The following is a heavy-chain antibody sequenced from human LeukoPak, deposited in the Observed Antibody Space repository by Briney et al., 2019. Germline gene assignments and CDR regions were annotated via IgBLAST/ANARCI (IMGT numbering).Heavy chain of an antibody. D-gene: IGHD5-24*01. V-gene: IGHV5-51*01. CDR3: ARRVEMATIDY. Sequence: GESLKISCKGSGYSFISYWISWVRQMPGKGLEWMGIIYPGDSDTRYSPSFQGQVTISADKSISTAYLQWSSLKASDTAMYYCARRVEMATIDYWGQGTLVTVSS. CDR1: GYSFISYW. J-gene: IGHJ4*02. CDR2: IYPGDSDT.